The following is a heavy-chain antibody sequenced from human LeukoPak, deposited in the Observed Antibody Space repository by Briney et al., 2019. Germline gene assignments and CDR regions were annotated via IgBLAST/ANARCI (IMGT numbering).Heavy chain of an antibody. V-gene: IGHV4-39*07. D-gene: IGHD4-17*01. CDR2: IYYSGST. CDR3: ARKYGDFTGAFWYFDL. Sequence: PSETLSLTCTVSGGSISSSSYYWGWIRQPPGKGLEWIGSIYYSGSTYYNPSLKSRVTISVDTSKNQFSLKLSSVTAADTAVYYCARKYGDFTGAFWYFDLWGRGTLVTVSS. J-gene: IGHJ2*01. CDR1: GGSISSSSYY.